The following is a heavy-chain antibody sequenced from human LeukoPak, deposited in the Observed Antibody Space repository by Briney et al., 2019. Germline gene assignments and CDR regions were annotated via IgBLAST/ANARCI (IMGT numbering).Heavy chain of an antibody. J-gene: IGHJ4*02. V-gene: IGHV1-2*02. Sequence: ASVKVSCKASGYRFIGYYIHWVRQAPGQGLEWMGWINPNSGGTNYAQKFQGRVTMTRDTSISTAYMELSRLRSDDTAVYYCARDQDRWPVDFWGQGTLVTVSS. D-gene: IGHD4-23*01. CDR2: INPNSGGT. CDR3: ARDQDRWPVDF. CDR1: GYRFIGYY.